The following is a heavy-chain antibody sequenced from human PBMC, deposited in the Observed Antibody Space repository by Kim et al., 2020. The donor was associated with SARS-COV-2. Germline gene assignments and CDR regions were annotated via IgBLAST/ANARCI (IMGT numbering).Heavy chain of an antibody. CDR1: GGSVSSGSYY. CDR2: IYYIGST. D-gene: IGHD3-10*01. Sequence: SETLSLTCTVSGGSVSSGSYYWSWIRQPPGKGLEWIGYIYYIGSTNYSPSLKSRVTISVDTSKNQFSLKLTSVTTADTAVYYGARGGEMSFPGGAYWGQGTLVTVSS. V-gene: IGHV4-61*01. J-gene: IGHJ4*02. CDR3: ARGGEMSFPGGAY.